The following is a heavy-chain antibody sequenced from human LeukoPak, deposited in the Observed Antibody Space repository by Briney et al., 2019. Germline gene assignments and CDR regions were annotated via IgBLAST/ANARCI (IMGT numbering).Heavy chain of an antibody. J-gene: IGHJ4*02. Sequence: GGSLRLSCAASGFTFSSHSMDWVRQAPRKGTEWVSLLNSSSSTIYYADSVKGRFTISRDNAKNSLYLQMNSLRAEDTAVYYCARDLRGYSYGHDTLFAYYWGQGTLVTVSS. CDR3: ARDLRGYSYGHDTLFAYY. CDR2: LNSSSSTI. V-gene: IGHV3-48*01. CDR1: GFTFSSHS. D-gene: IGHD5-18*01.